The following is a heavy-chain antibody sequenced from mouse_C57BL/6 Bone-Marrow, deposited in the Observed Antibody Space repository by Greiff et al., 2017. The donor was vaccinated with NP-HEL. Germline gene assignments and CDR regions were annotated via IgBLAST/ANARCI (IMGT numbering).Heavy chain of an antibody. CDR1: GFTFSSYG. V-gene: IGHV5-6*01. CDR2: ISSGGSYT. D-gene: IGHD2-2*01. J-gene: IGHJ2*01. Sequence: EVNVVESGGDLVKPGGSLKLSCAASGFTFSSYGMSWVRQTPDKRLEWVATISSGGSYTYYPDSVKGRFTISRDNAKNTLYLQMSSLKSEDTAMYYCARQGLRYFDYWGQGTTLTVSS. CDR3: ARQGLRYFDY.